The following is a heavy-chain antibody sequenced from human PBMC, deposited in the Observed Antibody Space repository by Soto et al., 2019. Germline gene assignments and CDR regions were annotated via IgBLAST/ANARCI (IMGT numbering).Heavy chain of an antibody. V-gene: IGHV1-69*13. D-gene: IGHD5-18*01. J-gene: IGHJ6*02. CDR3: ARDEEFTAMNYYGMDV. CDR1: GGTFSSYA. CDR2: IIPIFGTA. Sequence: SVKVSCKASGGTFSSYAISWVRQAPGQGLEWIGGIIPIFGTANYAQKFQGRVTITADESTSTAYMELSSLRSQDTAVYYCARDEEFTAMNYYGMDVWGQGTTVTVSS.